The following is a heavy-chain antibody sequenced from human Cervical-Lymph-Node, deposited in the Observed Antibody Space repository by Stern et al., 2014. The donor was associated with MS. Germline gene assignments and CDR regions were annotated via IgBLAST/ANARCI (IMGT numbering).Heavy chain of an antibody. CDR1: GFTFSSYG. V-gene: IGHV3-30*03. D-gene: IGHD2-8*01. Sequence: VQLVESGGAVVQPGRSLRLSCAASGFTFSSYGMHWVRQAPGKGLEWVTVISYDGNHKYYAASVKGRFTISRDNSKNTLHLQMYSVTPDDTAIYYCARDYEDTSMLFDHWGQGTLVTVSS. J-gene: IGHJ4*02. CDR3: ARDYEDTSMLFDH. CDR2: ISYDGNHK.